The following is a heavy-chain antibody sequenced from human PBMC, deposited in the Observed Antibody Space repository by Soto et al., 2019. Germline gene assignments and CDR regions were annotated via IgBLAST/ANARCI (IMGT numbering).Heavy chain of an antibody. CDR1: GGFVSSTSYH. J-gene: IGHJ4*02. D-gene: IGHD4-17*01. Sequence: PSETLSLTCSVSGGFVSSTSYHWSWIRLSPGRGLEWIGYISYSGNTDYNPSLESRVTMLLDTSTNQSSMSLSSVTAADTAIYYCARQLESTVFDYWGQGTLVTVSS. V-gene: IGHV4-61*01. CDR2: ISYSGNT. CDR3: ARQLESTVFDY.